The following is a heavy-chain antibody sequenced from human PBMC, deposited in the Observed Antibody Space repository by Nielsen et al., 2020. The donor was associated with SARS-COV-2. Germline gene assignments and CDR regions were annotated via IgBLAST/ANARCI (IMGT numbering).Heavy chain of an antibody. Sequence: SLKISCAASGFTFDDYAMHWVRQAPGKGLEWVSGISWNGGSIGYADSVKGRFTISRDNAKNSLYLQMNSLRAEDTALYYCAKDMLGATDWYFDLWGRGTLVTVSS. J-gene: IGHJ2*01. CDR3: AKDMLGATDWYFDL. D-gene: IGHD1-26*01. CDR1: GFTFDDYA. CDR2: ISWNGGSI. V-gene: IGHV3-9*01.